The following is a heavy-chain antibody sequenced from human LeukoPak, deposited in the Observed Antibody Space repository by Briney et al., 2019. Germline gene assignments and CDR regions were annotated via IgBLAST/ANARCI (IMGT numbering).Heavy chain of an antibody. V-gene: IGHV4-59*01. CDR2: IYYSGST. D-gene: IGHD3-10*01. J-gene: IGHJ6*03. Sequence: SETLSLTCTVSGGSISSYYWSWLRQPPGKGLEWIGYIYYSGSTNYNPSLKSRVTISVDTSKNQFSLKLSSVTAADTAVYYCARANSGNWPYYYYYYMDVWGKGTTVTVSS. CDR3: ARANSGNWPYYYYYYMDV. CDR1: GGSISSYY.